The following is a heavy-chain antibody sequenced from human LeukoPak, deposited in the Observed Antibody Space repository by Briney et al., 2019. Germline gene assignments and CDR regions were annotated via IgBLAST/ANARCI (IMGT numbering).Heavy chain of an antibody. Sequence: SETLSLTCAVYGGSFSKHQWSWIRQPPGKGLEWIGETNDGGGTNYNPSLKSRVTISVDTSKNQFSLRLSSVTAADTAVYYCARSDSSSWGYYYYYYMDVWGKGTTVTVSS. V-gene: IGHV4-34*01. CDR2: TNDGGGT. CDR3: ARSDSSSWGYYYYYYMDV. J-gene: IGHJ6*03. D-gene: IGHD6-13*01. CDR1: GGSFSKHQ.